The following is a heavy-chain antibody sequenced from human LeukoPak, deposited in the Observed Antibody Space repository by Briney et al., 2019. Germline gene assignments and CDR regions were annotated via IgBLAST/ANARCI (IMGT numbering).Heavy chain of an antibody. V-gene: IGHV1-69*06. CDR3: AIHYPRDGYNSWYDAFDI. J-gene: IGHJ3*02. CDR2: IIPIFGTA. CDR1: GGTFTSYA. D-gene: IGHD5-24*01. Sequence: GASVKVSCKASGGTFTSYAISWVRQAPGQGLEWMGGIIPIFGTANYAQKFQGRVTITADKSTSTAYMELSSLRSEDTAVYYCAIHYPRDGYNSWYDAFDIWGQGTMVTVSS.